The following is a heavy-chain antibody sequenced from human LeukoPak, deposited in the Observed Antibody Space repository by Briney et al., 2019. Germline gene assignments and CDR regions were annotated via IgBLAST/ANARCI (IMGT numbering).Heavy chain of an antibody. CDR2: VDPEDGET. V-gene: IGHV1-69-2*01. D-gene: IGHD6-13*01. CDR3: ATDKIAAAGTEIDY. Sequence: ASVKISCKVSGYTFTDYYMHWVQQAPGKGLEWMGLVDPEDGETIYAEKFQGRVTITADTSQDPAYMELSSLRSEDTAVYYCATDKIAAAGTEIDYWGQGTLVTVSS. CDR1: GYTFTDYY. J-gene: IGHJ4*02.